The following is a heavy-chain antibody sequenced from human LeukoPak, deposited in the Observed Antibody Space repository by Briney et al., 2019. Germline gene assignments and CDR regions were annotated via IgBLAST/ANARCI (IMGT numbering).Heavy chain of an antibody. V-gene: IGHV4-30-2*01. J-gene: IGHJ4*02. D-gene: IGHD3-10*01. CDR1: GGSISSGGYY. CDR2: IYHSGST. CDR3: ARENTMVRGGYYFDY. Sequence: PSETLSLTCTVSGGSISSGGYYWSWIRQPPGKGLEWIGYIYHSGSTYYNPSLKSRVTISVDRSKNQFSLKLSSVTAADTAVYYCARENTMVRGGYYFDYWGQGTLVTVSS.